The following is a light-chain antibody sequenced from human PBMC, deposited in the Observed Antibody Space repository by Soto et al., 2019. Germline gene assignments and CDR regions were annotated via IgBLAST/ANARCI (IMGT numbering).Light chain of an antibody. J-gene: IGKJ4*01. Sequence: DIPMTQSPSTLSASVGDRVTITCRASQSISSWLAWYQQKPGKAPKLLIYDASSLESGVPARFSGSGSGTEFTVTISSLQTDDFATYSCQQCNSYPITFGGGTKVHIK. CDR2: DAS. V-gene: IGKV1-5*01. CDR3: QQCNSYPIT. CDR1: QSISSW.